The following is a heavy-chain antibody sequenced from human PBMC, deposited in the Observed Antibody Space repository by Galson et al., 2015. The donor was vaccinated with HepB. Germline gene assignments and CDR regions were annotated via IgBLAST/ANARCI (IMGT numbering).Heavy chain of an antibody. CDR2: ISATDTTI. J-gene: IGHJ5*02. CDR3: ARDSRATFGEPNWFDP. CDR1: GFTFSSYN. D-gene: IGHD3-3*01. V-gene: IGHV3-48*03. Sequence: SLRLSCAASGFTFSSYNMNWVRQAPGKGLDWISYISATDTTIDYADSVKGRFTISRDNDKNSLYLQMNSLRVEDTAVYYCARDSRATFGEPNWFDPWGQGTLVIVSS.